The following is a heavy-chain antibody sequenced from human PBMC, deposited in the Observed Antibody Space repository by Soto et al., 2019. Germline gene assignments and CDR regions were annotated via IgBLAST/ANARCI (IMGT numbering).Heavy chain of an antibody. J-gene: IGHJ6*02. CDR2: IDPSDSYT. CDR1: GYSFTSYW. Sequence: XESLKISCKGSGYSFTSYWISWVRQMPGKGLEWMGRIDPSDSYTNYSPSFQGHVTISADKSISTAYLQWSSLKASDTAMYYCARHGKGIAVAGTSYYYYGMDVWGQGTTVTVSS. V-gene: IGHV5-10-1*01. CDR3: ARHGKGIAVAGTSYYYYGMDV. D-gene: IGHD6-19*01.